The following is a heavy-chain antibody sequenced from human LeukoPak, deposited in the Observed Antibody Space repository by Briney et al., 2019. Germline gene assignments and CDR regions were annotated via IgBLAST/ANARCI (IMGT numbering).Heavy chain of an antibody. CDR1: GGSFSGYY. V-gene: IGHV4-59*01. Sequence: SETLSLTCAVYGGSFSGYYWSWIRQPPGKGLEWIGYIYYSGSTNYNPSLKSRVTISVDTSKNQFSLKLSSVTAADTAVYYCARVPMVRGVAPYFDYWGQGTLVTVSS. J-gene: IGHJ4*02. CDR2: IYYSGST. CDR3: ARVPMVRGVAPYFDY. D-gene: IGHD3-10*01.